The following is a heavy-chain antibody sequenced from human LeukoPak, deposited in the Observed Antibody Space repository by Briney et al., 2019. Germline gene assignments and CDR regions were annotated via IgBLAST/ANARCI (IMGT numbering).Heavy chain of an antibody. CDR3: ARDDSLSYRPNWFDP. V-gene: IGHV3-48*01. J-gene: IGHJ5*02. Sequence: PGGSLRLSCAASGFTFSSYSMNWVRQAPGKGLEWVSYISSSSSTIYYADSVKVRFTISRDNAKNSLYLQMNSLRAEDTAVYYCARDDSLSYRPNWFDPWGQGTLVTVSS. CDR1: GFTFSSYS. CDR2: ISSSSSTI. D-gene: IGHD3-16*02.